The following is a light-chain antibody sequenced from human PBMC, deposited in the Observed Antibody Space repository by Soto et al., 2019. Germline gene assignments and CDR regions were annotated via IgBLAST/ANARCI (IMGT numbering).Light chain of an antibody. Sequence: SYELTQPPSVSVAPVQTARITCGGNNIRSKSVHWYQQKPGQAPVLVVYDDSDRPSGIPERFSGSNSGNTATLTISRVEAGDEADYYCQVWDSSSDHRYVFGTGTKVTVL. CDR1: NIRSKS. V-gene: IGLV3-21*02. J-gene: IGLJ1*01. CDR3: QVWDSSSDHRYV. CDR2: DDS.